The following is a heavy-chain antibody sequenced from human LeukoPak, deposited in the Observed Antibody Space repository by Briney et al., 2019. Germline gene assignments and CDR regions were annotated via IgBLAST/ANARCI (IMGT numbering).Heavy chain of an antibody. V-gene: IGHV4-34*01. CDR1: GGSFSGYY. Sequence: SETLSLTCAVYGGSFSGYYWSWIRQPPGKGLEWIGEINHSGSTNYNPSLKSRVTISVDTSKNQFSLKLSSETAADTAVYYCARGERWLVPRIDYWGQGTLVTVSS. CDR3: ARGERWLVPRIDY. D-gene: IGHD6-19*01. J-gene: IGHJ4*02. CDR2: INHSGST.